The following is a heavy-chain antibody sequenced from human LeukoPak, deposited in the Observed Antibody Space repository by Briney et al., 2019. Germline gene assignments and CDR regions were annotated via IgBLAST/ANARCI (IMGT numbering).Heavy chain of an antibody. CDR2: IYHSGST. CDR3: ARELELRGLDY. V-gene: IGHV4-59*12. D-gene: IGHD1-7*01. J-gene: IGHJ4*02. Sequence: SETLSLTCTVSGGSISSYYWSWIRQPPGKGLEWIGYIYHSGSTYYNPSLKSRVTISVDRSKNQFPLKLSSVTAADTAVYYCARELELRGLDYWGQGTLVTVSS. CDR1: GGSISSYY.